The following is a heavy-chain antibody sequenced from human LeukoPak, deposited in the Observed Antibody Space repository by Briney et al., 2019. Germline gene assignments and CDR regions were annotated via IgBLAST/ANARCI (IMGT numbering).Heavy chain of an antibody. D-gene: IGHD2-8*01. CDR1: GFTFXXYX. J-gene: IGHJ3*02. CDR2: XXSSSSYI. V-gene: IGHV3-21*01. CDR3: ARTGLMVYANNAFDI. Sequence: GGSLRLSCAASGFTFXXYXXXXVXXXPXXXXXXXXXXXSSSSYIYYADSVKGRFTISRDNAKNSLYLQMNSLRAEDTAVYYCARTGLMVYANNAFDIWGQGTMVTVSS.